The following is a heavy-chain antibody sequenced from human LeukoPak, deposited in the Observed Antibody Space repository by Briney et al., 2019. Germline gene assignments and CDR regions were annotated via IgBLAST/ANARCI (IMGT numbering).Heavy chain of an antibody. Sequence: GSLRLSCVGSGFSLSDYWMHWVRQTPGKGLMWVSRITSDGSTTWFADSVKGRFTVSRDNAKNTLFLEMNSLRDEDTAVYYCAGDYIWGRLFWGQGTLVTVSS. D-gene: IGHD3-16*01. CDR2: ITSDGSTT. CDR3: AGDYIWGRLF. CDR1: GFSLSDYW. J-gene: IGHJ4*01. V-gene: IGHV3-74*01.